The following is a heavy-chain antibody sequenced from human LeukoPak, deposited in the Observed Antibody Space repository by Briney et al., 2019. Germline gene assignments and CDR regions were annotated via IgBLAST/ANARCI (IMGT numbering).Heavy chain of an antibody. J-gene: IGHJ6*02. V-gene: IGHV1-2*02. Sequence: ASVKVSCKASGYTFTGYYMHWVRQAPGQGLEWMGWINPNSGGTNYAQKFQGRVTMTRDTSISTAYMELSRLRSDDTAVYYCARVLYCSGGSCYGMDVWGQGTTVTVSS. CDR3: ARVLYCSGGSCYGMDV. CDR1: GYTFTGYY. CDR2: INPNSGGT. D-gene: IGHD2-15*01.